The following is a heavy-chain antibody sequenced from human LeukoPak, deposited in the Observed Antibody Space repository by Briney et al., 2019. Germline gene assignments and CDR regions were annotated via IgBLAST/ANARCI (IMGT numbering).Heavy chain of an antibody. Sequence: SETLSLTCTDSGGSISSGDYYWSWIRQHPGKGLEYIGYIYYSGSTNYNPSLKSRVTMSLDTSKNQFSLKLSSVTAADTAVYYCAREEVPHGFDIWGQGTMVTVSS. CDR1: GGSISSGDYY. J-gene: IGHJ3*02. CDR3: AREEVPHGFDI. V-gene: IGHV4-61*08. CDR2: IYYSGST.